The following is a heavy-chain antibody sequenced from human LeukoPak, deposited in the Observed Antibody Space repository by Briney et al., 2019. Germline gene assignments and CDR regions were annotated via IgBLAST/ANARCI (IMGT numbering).Heavy chain of an antibody. CDR1: GFAFSTYD. V-gene: IGHV3-23*01. CDR2: ISGSGGST. J-gene: IGHJ4*02. D-gene: IGHD5-24*01. Sequence: GGSLRLSCAASGFAFSTYDMGWVRQAPGKGLEWVSVISGSGGSTYYADSVKGRFTISRDNSKNTLYLQMNSLRAEDTAVYYCARAGGRDGYNFDYWGQGTLVTVSS. CDR3: ARAGGRDGYNFDY.